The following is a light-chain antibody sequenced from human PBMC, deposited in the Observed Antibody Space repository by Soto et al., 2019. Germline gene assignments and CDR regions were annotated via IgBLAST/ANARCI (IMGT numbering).Light chain of an antibody. Sequence: DIQMTESPSSLSASVGDRVTITCRASQIISTYLNWYQQRAGLAPRLLIYAASSLQSGVPPRFSGSGSGTDFTLTISSLQPEDFATYFCQQYGSSPTFGQGTKVE. CDR3: QQYGSSPT. CDR1: QIISTY. CDR2: AAS. J-gene: IGKJ1*01. V-gene: IGKV1-39*01.